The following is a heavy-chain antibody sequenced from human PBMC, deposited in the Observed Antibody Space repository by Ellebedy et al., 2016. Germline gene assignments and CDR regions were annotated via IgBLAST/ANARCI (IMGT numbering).Heavy chain of an antibody. D-gene: IGHD5-18*01. CDR2: IKSKTDGGAA. V-gene: IGHV3-15*01. Sequence: LSLTCAASGFTFSNAWMNWDRQAPGKGLEWVGRIKSKTDGGAADYAAPVKGRFTISRDDSKNTLYLQMNSLKTEDTAVYFCTTVYRYNYDSVWGQGTLVTVSS. J-gene: IGHJ4*02. CDR1: GFTFSNAW. CDR3: TTVYRYNYDSV.